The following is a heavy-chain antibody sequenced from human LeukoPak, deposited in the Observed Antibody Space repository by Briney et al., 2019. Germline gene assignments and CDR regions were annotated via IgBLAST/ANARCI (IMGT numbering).Heavy chain of an antibody. CDR2: INPSGGST. CDR1: GYTFTSYY. Sequence: GASVKVSFKASGYTFTSYYMHWVRQAPGQGLEWMGIINPSGGSTSYAQKFQGRVTMTRDTSTSTVYMELSSLRSEDTAVYYCARAFTYYYDSSGYYIYYWGQGTLVTVSS. D-gene: IGHD3-22*01. V-gene: IGHV1-46*01. CDR3: ARAFTYYYDSSGYYIYY. J-gene: IGHJ4*02.